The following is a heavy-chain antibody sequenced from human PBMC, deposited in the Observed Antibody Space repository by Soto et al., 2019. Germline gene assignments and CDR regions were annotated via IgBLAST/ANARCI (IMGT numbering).Heavy chain of an antibody. D-gene: IGHD5-18*01. CDR2: IYYSGST. Sequence: SETLSLTCTVSGGSVSSGSYYWSWIRQPPGKGLEWIGYIYYSGSTNYNPSLKSRVTISVDTSKNQFSLKLSSVTAADTAVYYCARDLQRGYSYGYGAFDIWGQGTMVTVSS. CDR1: GGSVSSGSYY. J-gene: IGHJ3*02. V-gene: IGHV4-61*01. CDR3: ARDLQRGYSYGYGAFDI.